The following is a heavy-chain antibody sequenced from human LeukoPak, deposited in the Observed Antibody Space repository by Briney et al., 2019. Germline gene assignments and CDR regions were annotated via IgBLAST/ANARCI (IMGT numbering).Heavy chain of an antibody. J-gene: IGHJ3*02. CDR1: GGSISSYY. Sequence: PSETLSLTCTVSGGSISSYYWSWIRQPAGKGLEWIGRIYTSGSTNYNPSLKSRVTISVNKSKNQFSPKLSSVTAADTAVYYCARDAPYYYDSSARSFDIWGQGTMVTVSS. V-gene: IGHV4-4*07. CDR3: ARDAPYYYDSSARSFDI. D-gene: IGHD3-22*01. CDR2: IYTSGST.